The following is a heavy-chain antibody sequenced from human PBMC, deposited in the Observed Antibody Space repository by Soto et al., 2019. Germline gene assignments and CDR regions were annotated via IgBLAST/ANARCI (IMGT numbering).Heavy chain of an antibody. CDR3: ARGLWFGELHLYGMDV. D-gene: IGHD3-10*01. Sequence: ASVKVSCKASGYTFTSYGISWVRQAPGQGLEWMGWISAYNGNTNYAQKFQGRVTITRDTSASTAYMELSSLRSEDTAVYYCARGLWFGELHLYGMDVWGQGTTVTVSS. V-gene: IGHV1-18*01. CDR2: ISAYNGNT. J-gene: IGHJ6*02. CDR1: GYTFTSYG.